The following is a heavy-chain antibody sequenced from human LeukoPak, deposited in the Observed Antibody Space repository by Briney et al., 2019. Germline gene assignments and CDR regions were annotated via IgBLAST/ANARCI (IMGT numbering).Heavy chain of an antibody. Sequence: SETLSLTCAVYGGSFSGYYWSWIRQPPGKGLEWIGEINHSGSTNYNPSLKSRVTISVDTSKNQFSLKLSSVTAADTAVYYCARGRGRGYWGQGTLVTVSS. CDR1: GGSFSGYY. CDR2: INHSGST. D-gene: IGHD3-10*01. J-gene: IGHJ4*02. CDR3: ARGRGRGY. V-gene: IGHV4-34*01.